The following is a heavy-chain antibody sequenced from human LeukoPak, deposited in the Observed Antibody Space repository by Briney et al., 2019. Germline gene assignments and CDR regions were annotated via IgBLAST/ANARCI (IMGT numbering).Heavy chain of an antibody. Sequence: ASVKVSCKASGYTFTGYYIHWVRQAPGQGLEWMGWINPNGGGTNYAQNFQGRVTMTRDTSISTAYMELSRLRSDDTAIYYCARENNSGWYRKAAFDYWGQGTLVTVSS. CDR1: GYTFTGYY. J-gene: IGHJ4*02. CDR3: ARENNSGWYRKAAFDY. D-gene: IGHD6-19*01. CDR2: INPNGGGT. V-gene: IGHV1-2*02.